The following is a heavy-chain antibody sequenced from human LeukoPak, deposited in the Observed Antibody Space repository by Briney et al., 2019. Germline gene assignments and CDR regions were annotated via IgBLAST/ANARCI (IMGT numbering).Heavy chain of an antibody. CDR1: GASISSSGHY. CDR3: AKDGGNYYDTDGNYLMRSYMDV. V-gene: IGHV4-39*07. Sequence: SETLSLTCVVSGASISSSGHYWNWIRQPPGKGLEWIGQINHSGSTNYSPSLKSRVTISVDTSKNQFSLKLSSVTAADTAVYYCAKDGGNYYDTDGNYLMRSYMDVWGKGTTVTVSS. D-gene: IGHD3-22*01. J-gene: IGHJ6*04. CDR2: INHSGST.